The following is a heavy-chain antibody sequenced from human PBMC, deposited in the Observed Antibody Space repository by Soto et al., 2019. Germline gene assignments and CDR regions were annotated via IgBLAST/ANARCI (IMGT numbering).Heavy chain of an antibody. Sequence: EVQLVESGGGLVQPGGSLRLSCAASGFTFSSYWVSWVRQAPGKGLEWVANIKEDGSEKYYVDSVKGRFTISRDNAKNSLYLQMNSLRAEDTAVYYCARMEGTTYYYSMDVWGQGTTVTVSS. CDR1: GFTFSSYW. V-gene: IGHV3-7*01. D-gene: IGHD4-17*01. CDR2: IKEDGSEK. CDR3: ARMEGTTYYYSMDV. J-gene: IGHJ6*02.